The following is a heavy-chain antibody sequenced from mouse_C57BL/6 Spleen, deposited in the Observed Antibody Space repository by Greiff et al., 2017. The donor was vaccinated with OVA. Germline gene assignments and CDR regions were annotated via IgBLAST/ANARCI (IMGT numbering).Heavy chain of an antibody. V-gene: IGHV14-2*01. Sequence: DVQVEASGAELVKPGASVKLSCTASGFNITDYSMHWVKQRPEQGLEWIGRIDPEDGETKYAPKFQGKATITADTSSNTAYLQLSILTSEDTAVYYCASYDYERFAYWGQGTLVTVSA. CDR3: ASYDYERFAY. J-gene: IGHJ3*01. CDR1: GFNITDYS. CDR2: IDPEDGET. D-gene: IGHD2-4*01.